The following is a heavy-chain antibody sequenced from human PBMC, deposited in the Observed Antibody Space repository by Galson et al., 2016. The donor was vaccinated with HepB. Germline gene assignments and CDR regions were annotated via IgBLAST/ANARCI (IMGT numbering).Heavy chain of an antibody. CDR3: ARGSYYYDNSGYYYTLADH. D-gene: IGHD3-22*01. CDR2: ISYDGSNK. J-gene: IGHJ4*02. V-gene: IGHV3-30*03. Sequence: SLRLSCAASGFSFSSYGMHWVRQAPGKGLEWVAVISYDGSNKYYADSVKGRFTISRDNSKNTLYLQMNSLRAEDTAVYYCARGSYYYDNSGYYYTLADHWGQGTLVTVSS. CDR1: GFSFSSYG.